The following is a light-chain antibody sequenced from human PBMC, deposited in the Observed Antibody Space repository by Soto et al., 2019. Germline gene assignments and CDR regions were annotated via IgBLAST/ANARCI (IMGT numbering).Light chain of an antibody. CDR3: QQYINFWT. CDR1: QSISSW. CDR2: DAS. Sequence: IQMTQSPSTLSAPVGDRVTITCRASQSISSWLAWYQQKPGKAPKLLIFDASSLESGVPSRFSGSGSGTEFTLTISSLQPDDFATYYCQQYINFWTFGQGTKVDIK. V-gene: IGKV1-5*01. J-gene: IGKJ1*01.